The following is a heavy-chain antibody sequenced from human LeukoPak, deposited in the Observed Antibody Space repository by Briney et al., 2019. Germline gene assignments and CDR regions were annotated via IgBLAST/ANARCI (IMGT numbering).Heavy chain of an antibody. CDR3: VRESLVVFPYWFDP. V-gene: IGHV4-4*07. CDR2: IYSSGST. J-gene: IGHJ5*02. Sequence: KPSETLSLTCTVSGGSISTYYWSWIRQPAGKGLEWIVRIYSSGSTNYNPSLESRVTMSVDTSQNQFSLKLSSVTAADTAVYYCVRESLVVFPYWFDPWGQGTLVTVSS. CDR1: GGSISTYY. D-gene: IGHD2-2*01.